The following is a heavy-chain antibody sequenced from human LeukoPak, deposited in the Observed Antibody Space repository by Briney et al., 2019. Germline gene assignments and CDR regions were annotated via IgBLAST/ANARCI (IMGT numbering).Heavy chain of an antibody. V-gene: IGHV3-30-3*01. D-gene: IGHD1-26*01. CDR2: ISYDGSNK. J-gene: IGHJ3*02. CDR1: GFTFSTYA. Sequence: PGGSLRLSCAASGFTFSTYAIHWVRQAPGKGLEWVALISYDGSNKYYADSVRGRFTISRDNSKNTLFLRMNSLRAEDTAVYYCAREGSYSGSYGAFDIWGQGTMVTVSS. CDR3: AREGSYSGSYGAFDI.